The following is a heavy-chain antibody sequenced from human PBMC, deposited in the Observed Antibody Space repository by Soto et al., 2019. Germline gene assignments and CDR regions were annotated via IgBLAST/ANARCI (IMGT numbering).Heavy chain of an antibody. D-gene: IGHD1-26*01. Sequence: QVQVVESGGGVVQPGRSLRISCAVSGFTFSNYGMHWVRKAPGKGLEWVALISYDVNNKYYADSVKGRFTISRDNSKNTLFLQMNGLRAEDTAEYYCSKGGSKAGMDVWGQGTTVTVSS. CDR2: ISYDVNNK. J-gene: IGHJ6*02. CDR1: GFTFSNYG. V-gene: IGHV3-30*18. CDR3: SKGGSKAGMDV.